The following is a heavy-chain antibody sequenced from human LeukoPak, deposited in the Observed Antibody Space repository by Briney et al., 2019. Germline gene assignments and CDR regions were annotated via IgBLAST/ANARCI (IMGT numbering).Heavy chain of an antibody. Sequence: PGRSLRLSCAASGFTFSSYAMHWVRQAPGKGLEWVAVISYDGSNKYYADSVKGRFTISRDNSKNTLYLQMNSLRAEDAAVYYCARVHGSWSLGGSCYFDYWGQGTLVTVSS. CDR3: ARVHGSWSLGGSCYFDY. CDR2: ISYDGSNK. V-gene: IGHV3-30*04. CDR1: GFTFSSYA. D-gene: IGHD6-13*01. J-gene: IGHJ4*02.